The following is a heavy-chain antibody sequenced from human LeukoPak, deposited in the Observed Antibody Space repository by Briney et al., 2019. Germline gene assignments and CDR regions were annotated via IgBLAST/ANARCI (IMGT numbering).Heavy chain of an antibody. D-gene: IGHD3-10*01. J-gene: IGHJ4*02. V-gene: IGHV3-7*03. CDR1: GFTFSSYW. CDR3: ARDYYGSGSYYNRGFDY. Sequence: PGGSLRLSCAASGFTFSSYWMSWVRQAPGKGLEWVANIKQDGSEKYYVDSVKGRFTISRDNAKNSLYLQTNSLRAEDTAVYYCARDYYGSGSYYNRGFDYWGQGTLVTVSS. CDR2: IKQDGSEK.